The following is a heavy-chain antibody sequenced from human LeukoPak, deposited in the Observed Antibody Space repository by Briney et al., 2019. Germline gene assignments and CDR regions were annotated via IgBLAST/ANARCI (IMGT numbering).Heavy chain of an antibody. CDR1: GGSFSGYY. V-gene: IGHV4-34*01. D-gene: IGHD6-13*01. Sequence: SETLSLTCAVYGGSFSGYYWSWIRQPPGKGLEWIGGINHSGSTNYNPSLKSRVTISVDTSKNQFSLKLSSVTAADTAVYYCARGDRKQQLANYYYYGMDVWGQGTTVTVSS. J-gene: IGHJ6*02. CDR3: ARGDRKQQLANYYYYGMDV. CDR2: INHSGST.